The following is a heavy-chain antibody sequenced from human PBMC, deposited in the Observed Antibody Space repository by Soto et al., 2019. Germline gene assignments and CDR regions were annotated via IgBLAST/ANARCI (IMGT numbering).Heavy chain of an antibody. CDR1: DGSVSSGSYY. J-gene: IGHJ4*02. Sequence: QVQLQESGPGLVKPSETLSLTCTVSDGSVSSGSYYWTWIRQPPGKGLEWIGYISSSGSTLYNPSLKSRVLISVDTSMNQFSLKLSSVTAADTAVYYCARDSLALFDSWGQGTLVTVSS. CDR2: ISSSGST. CDR3: ARDSLALFDS. D-gene: IGHD5-12*01. V-gene: IGHV4-61*01.